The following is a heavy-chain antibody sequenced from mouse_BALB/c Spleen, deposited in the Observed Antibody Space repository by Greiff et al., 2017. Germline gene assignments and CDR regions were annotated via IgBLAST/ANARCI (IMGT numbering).Heavy chain of an antibody. CDR3: ARGSVYYYGSSCFDY. Sequence: EVQVVESGGGLVKPGGSLKLSCAASGFTFSSYAMSWVRQTPEKRLEWVASISSGGSTYYPDSVKGRFTISRDNARNILYLQMSSLGSEDTAMYYCARGSVYYYGSSCFDYWGQGTTLTVSS. CDR2: ISSGGST. J-gene: IGHJ2*01. D-gene: IGHD1-1*01. CDR1: GFTFSSYA. V-gene: IGHV5-6-5*01.